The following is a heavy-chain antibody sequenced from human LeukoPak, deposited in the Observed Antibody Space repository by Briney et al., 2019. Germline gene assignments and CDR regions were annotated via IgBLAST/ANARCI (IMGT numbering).Heavy chain of an antibody. J-gene: IGHJ3*02. D-gene: IGHD5-12*01. CDR2: IIPIFGTA. Sequence: SVKVSCKASGGTFSSYAISWVRQAPGQGLEWMGGIIPIFGTANYAQKFQGRVTITTDESTSTAYMELSSLRSEDTAVYYCARPHEQLATSLNAFDIWGQGTMVTVSS. CDR3: ARPHEQLATSLNAFDI. CDR1: GGTFSSYA. V-gene: IGHV1-69*05.